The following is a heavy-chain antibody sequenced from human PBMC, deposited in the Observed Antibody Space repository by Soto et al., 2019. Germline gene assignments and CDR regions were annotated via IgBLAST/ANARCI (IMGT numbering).Heavy chain of an antibody. CDR1: GFTFSSYS. J-gene: IGHJ2*01. D-gene: IGHD4-17*01. Sequence: GGSLRLSCAASGFTFSSYSMNWVRQAPGKGLEWVSSISSSSSYIYYADSVKGRFTISRDNAKNSLYLQMNSLRAEDTAVYYCARSGLGWGSSLADYERKWYFDLWGRGTLVTVSS. V-gene: IGHV3-21*01. CDR3: ARSGLGWGSSLADYERKWYFDL. CDR2: ISSSSSYI.